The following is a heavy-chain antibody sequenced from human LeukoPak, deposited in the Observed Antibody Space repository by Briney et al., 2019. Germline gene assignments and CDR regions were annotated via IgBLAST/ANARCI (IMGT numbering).Heavy chain of an antibody. V-gene: IGHV4-30-4*01. CDR2: IYYSGST. CDR1: GGSISSGDYY. J-gene: IGHJ4*02. Sequence: SETLSLTCTVSGGSISSGDYYWSWIRQPPGKGLEWIGYIYYSGSTYYNPSLRSRVTIPEDTSKNQFSLKLSSVTAADTAVYYCAAEPTATAGVLDNWGQGTLVTVST. CDR3: AAEPTATAGVLDN. D-gene: IGHD6-13*01.